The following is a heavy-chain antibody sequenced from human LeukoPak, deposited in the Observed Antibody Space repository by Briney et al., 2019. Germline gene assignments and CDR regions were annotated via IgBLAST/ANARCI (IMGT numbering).Heavy chain of an antibody. J-gene: IGHJ4*02. Sequence: ASVKVSCKASGYTFTSYGISWVRQAPGQGLEWMGWISAYNGNTNYAQKLQGRVTMTTDTSTSTAYMELSSLRSEDTAVYYCARGSIAVAGTELYFDYWGQGTLVTVSS. CDR2: ISAYNGNT. CDR3: ARGSIAVAGTELYFDY. CDR1: GYTFTSYG. V-gene: IGHV1-18*01. D-gene: IGHD6-19*01.